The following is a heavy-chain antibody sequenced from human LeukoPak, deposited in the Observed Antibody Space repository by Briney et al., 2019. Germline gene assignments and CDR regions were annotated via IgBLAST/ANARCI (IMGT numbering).Heavy chain of an antibody. J-gene: IGHJ4*02. CDR2: INPIFHTP. Sequence: GASVKLSCKASGGTLSSHAISWVRQAPGQGLEWMGVINPIFHTPTYAKKFQGRLTITKDESMSTASMDLSSLKSDDRAVYYWSRGMTAGEFDYWGQGNLVTVST. V-gene: IGHV1-69*05. D-gene: IGHD2-21*02. CDR3: SRGMTAGEFDY. CDR1: GGTLSSHA.